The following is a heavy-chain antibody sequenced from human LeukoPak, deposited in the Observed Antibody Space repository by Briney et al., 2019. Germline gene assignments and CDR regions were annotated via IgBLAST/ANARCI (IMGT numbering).Heavy chain of an antibody. V-gene: IGHV1-2*02. CDR3: ARGPHRLYCSSTSCYRPVFDP. D-gene: IGHD2-2*02. J-gene: IGHJ5*02. Sequence: ASVKVSCKASGYTFTGYYMHWMRQAPGQGLEWMGWINPNSGGTNYAQKFQGRVTMTRDTSISTAYMELSRLRSDDTAVYYCARGPHRLYCSSTSCYRPVFDPWGQGTLVTVSS. CDR1: GYTFTGYY. CDR2: INPNSGGT.